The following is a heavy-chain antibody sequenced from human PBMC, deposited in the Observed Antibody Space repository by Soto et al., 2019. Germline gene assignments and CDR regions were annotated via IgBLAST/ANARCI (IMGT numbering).Heavy chain of an antibody. CDR1: GYTFTGYY. J-gene: IGHJ3*02. V-gene: IGHV1-2*04. Sequence: ASVKVSCKASGYTFTGYYMHWVRQGPRQGLEWMGWINPNSGGTNYAQKFQGWVTMTRDTSISTAYMELSRLRSDDTAVYYCARVQYYDSSGQPSDAFDIWGQGTMVTVSS. CDR2: INPNSGGT. CDR3: ARVQYYDSSGQPSDAFDI. D-gene: IGHD3-22*01.